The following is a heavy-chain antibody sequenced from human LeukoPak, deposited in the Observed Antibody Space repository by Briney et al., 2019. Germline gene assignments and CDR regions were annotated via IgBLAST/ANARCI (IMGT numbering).Heavy chain of an antibody. V-gene: IGHV4-34*01. CDR1: GGSFSGYY. J-gene: IGHJ4*02. CDR2: INHGGST. CDR3: ARGRGYCSSTSCFPFYFDY. D-gene: IGHD2-2*01. Sequence: SETLSLTCAVYGGSFSGYYWSWIRQPPGKGLEWIGEINHGGSTNYNPSLKSRVTISVDTSKNQFSLKLSSVTAADTAVYYCARGRGYCSSTSCFPFYFDYWGQGTLVTVSS.